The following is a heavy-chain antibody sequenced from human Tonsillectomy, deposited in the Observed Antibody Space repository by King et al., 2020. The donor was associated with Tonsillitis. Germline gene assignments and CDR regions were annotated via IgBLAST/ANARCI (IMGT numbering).Heavy chain of an antibody. V-gene: IGHV1-69*01. J-gene: IGHJ5*02. CDR3: AGGPYFGGYPA. D-gene: IGHD4-23*01. CDR1: GGTFSSYV. Sequence: VQLVQSGAEVKKPGSSVNVSCKASGGTFSSYVFNWVRQAPGQGLEWMGGIVPIFGTADYAQKFQGRVTITADESTTTVYMGLSSLRSEDTAVYYCAGGPYFGGYPAWGQGTLVIVSS. CDR2: IVPIFGTA.